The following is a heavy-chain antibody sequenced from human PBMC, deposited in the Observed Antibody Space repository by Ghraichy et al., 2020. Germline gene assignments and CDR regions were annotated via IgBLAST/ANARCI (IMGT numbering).Heavy chain of an antibody. CDR1: GYSFTSYW. D-gene: IGHD6-19*01. J-gene: IGHJ6*02. CDR2: IYPGDSDT. Sequence: GESLNISCKGSGYSFTSYWIGWVRQMPGKGLEWLGIIYPGDSDTRYSPSFQGQVTISADKSISTAYLQWSSLKASDTAMYYCARLGWYNYYGMDVWGQGTTVTVSS. V-gene: IGHV5-51*01. CDR3: ARLGWYNYYGMDV.